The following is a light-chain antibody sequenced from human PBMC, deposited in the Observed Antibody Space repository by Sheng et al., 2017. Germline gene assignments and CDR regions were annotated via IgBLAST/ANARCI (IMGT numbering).Light chain of an antibody. CDR3: SSYTSSSTVL. V-gene: IGLV2-14*03. CDR2: DVS. Sequence: QSALTQPASVSGSPGQSITISCTGTSSDVGGSNYVSWYQQHPGKAPKLMIYDVSNWPSGVSNRFSGSKSGNTASLTISGLQAEDEADYYCSSYTSSSTVLFGGGTKLTVL. J-gene: IGLJ2*01. CDR1: SSDVGGSNY.